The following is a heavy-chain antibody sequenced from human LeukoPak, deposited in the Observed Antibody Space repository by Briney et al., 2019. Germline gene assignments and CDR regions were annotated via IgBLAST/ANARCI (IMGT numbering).Heavy chain of an antibody. CDR3: AREDYYDSSGYYYPFDY. CDR1: GYTFTGYY. J-gene: IGHJ4*02. V-gene: IGHV1-2*02. D-gene: IGHD3-22*01. CDR2: INPNSGGT. Sequence: ASVKVSCKASGYTFTGYYMHWVRQAPGQGLEWMGWINPNSGGTNYAQKFQGRVTMTRDTSISTAYMELSRLRSDDTAVYYCAREDYYDSSGYYYPFDYWGQGTLVTVSS.